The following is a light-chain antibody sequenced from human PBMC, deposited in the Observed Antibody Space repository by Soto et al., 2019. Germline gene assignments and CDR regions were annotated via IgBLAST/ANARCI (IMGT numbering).Light chain of an antibody. CDR2: TAP. CDR1: QNINIY. Sequence: DIQMTQSPSSLSAYVGDRVTIACRASQNINIYLNWYQQRPGKAPKLLVSTAPTFQSGVPSRFSGSGSGADFTLTISSLQPEDSATYYCQQSYSSPHSFGQGTKVEI. J-gene: IGKJ2*01. CDR3: QQSYSSPHS. V-gene: IGKV1-39*01.